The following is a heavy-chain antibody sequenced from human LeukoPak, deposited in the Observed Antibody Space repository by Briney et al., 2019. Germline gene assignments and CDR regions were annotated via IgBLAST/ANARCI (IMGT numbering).Heavy chain of an antibody. CDR1: GYIFTGYF. CDR3: AREIRGVITDNTPFDY. Sequence: ASVKVSCKASGYIFTGYFIHWVRQAPGQGLEWMGWINPNSGGTNYAQKFQGRVTMTRDTSISTAYMDLSRLKSDDTAVYYCAREIRGVITDNTPFDYWGQGTLVTVSS. D-gene: IGHD3-10*01. V-gene: IGHV1-2*02. J-gene: IGHJ4*02. CDR2: INPNSGGT.